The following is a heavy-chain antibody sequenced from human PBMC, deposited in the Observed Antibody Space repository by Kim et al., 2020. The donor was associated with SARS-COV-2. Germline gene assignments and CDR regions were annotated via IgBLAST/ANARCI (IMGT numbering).Heavy chain of an antibody. J-gene: IGHJ5*02. V-gene: IGHV4-31*02. CDR3: ARERGGYCSGGSCYWFDP. D-gene: IGHD2-15*01. Sequence: RRITITVDTSKNQFSLKLSSVTAADTAVYYCARERGGYCSGGSCYWFDPWGQGTLVTVSS.